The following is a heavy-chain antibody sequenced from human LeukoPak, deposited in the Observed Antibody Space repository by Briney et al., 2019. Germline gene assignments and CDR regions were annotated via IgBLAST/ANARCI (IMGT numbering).Heavy chain of an antibody. D-gene: IGHD6-13*01. CDR3: AREISGSSEP. CDR1: GGSISSSSYY. V-gene: IGHV4-39*02. CDR2: IYYSGST. Sequence: SETLSLTCTVSGGSISSSSYYWGWIRQPPGKGLEWIGSIYYSGSTYDNPSLKSRVTISVDTSKNQFSLKLSSVTAADTAVYYCAREISGSSEPWGQGTLVTVSS. J-gene: IGHJ5*02.